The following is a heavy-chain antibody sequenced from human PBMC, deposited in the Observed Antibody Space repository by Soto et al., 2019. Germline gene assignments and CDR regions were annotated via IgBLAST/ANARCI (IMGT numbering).Heavy chain of an antibody. Sequence: QVQLVQSGAEVKKPGASVKVSCKASGYTFTNYGFTWVRQAPGQGLEWMGWISAYNGNTNYAQKLQGRVTMTTDTXTXTAYMELRSLTSDDTAVYYCARALYYYGSGTYSGGYWGQGTLVTVSS. CDR1: GYTFTNYG. CDR2: ISAYNGNT. CDR3: ARALYYYGSGTYSGGY. D-gene: IGHD3-10*01. J-gene: IGHJ4*02. V-gene: IGHV1-18*01.